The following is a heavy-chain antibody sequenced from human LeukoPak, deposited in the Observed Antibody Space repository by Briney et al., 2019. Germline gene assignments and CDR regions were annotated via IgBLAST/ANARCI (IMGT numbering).Heavy chain of an antibody. CDR3: ARGAIVAAGNYYFDY. V-gene: IGHV4-59*01. CDR1: GGSISRYY. Sequence: PSETLSLTCTVSGGSISRYYWTWIRQPPGKGLEWIGYIHESGSTKYNPSLKSRVTISVDTSKNQFSLKLSSVTAADTAVYYCARGAIVAAGNYYFDYRGQGAPVTVSS. D-gene: IGHD6-13*01. J-gene: IGHJ4*02. CDR2: IHESGST.